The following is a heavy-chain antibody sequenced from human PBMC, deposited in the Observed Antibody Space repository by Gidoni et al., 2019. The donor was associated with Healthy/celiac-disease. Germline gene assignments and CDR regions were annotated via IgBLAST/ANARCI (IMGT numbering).Heavy chain of an antibody. CDR3: ARVGGNYYGSGSYYNPPDY. J-gene: IGHJ4*02. CDR1: GGSFSGYY. V-gene: IGHV4-34*01. D-gene: IGHD3-10*01. Sequence: QVQLQQWGAGLLKPSEPLSLTCAVYGGSFSGYYWSWIRQPPGKGLEWIGEINHSGSTNYNPSLKSRVTISVDTSKNQFSLKLSSVTAADTAVYYCARVGGNYYGSGSYYNPPDYWGQGTLVTVSS. CDR2: INHSGST.